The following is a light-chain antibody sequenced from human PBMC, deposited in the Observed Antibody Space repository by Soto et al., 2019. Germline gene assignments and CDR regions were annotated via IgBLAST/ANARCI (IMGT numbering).Light chain of an antibody. J-gene: IGKJ4*01. Sequence: IQVTQSPSSLSASVGDRVTITCRASQGISSALAWYQQKPGIAPKLLIYDASSLESGVPSRFSGSGSGTDFTLTISTLQPEDFATYYCQQFNSYPLTFGGGTKVEIK. V-gene: IGKV1-13*02. CDR1: QGISSA. CDR3: QQFNSYPLT. CDR2: DAS.